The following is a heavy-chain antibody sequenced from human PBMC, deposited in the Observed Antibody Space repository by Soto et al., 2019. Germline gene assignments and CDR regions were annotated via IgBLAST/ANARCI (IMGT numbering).Heavy chain of an antibody. Sequence: QVQLQESGPGLVKPSQTLSLTCTVSGGSISSGGYYWSWIRQHPGKGLEWIGYIYYSGSTYYNPSLQSRVTISVDTSKNQFSLKLSSVTAADTAVYYCASGANCSGGSCLPRPYYFDYWGQGTLVTVSS. J-gene: IGHJ4*02. CDR1: GGSISSGGYY. V-gene: IGHV4-31*03. D-gene: IGHD2-15*01. CDR2: IYYSGST. CDR3: ASGANCSGGSCLPRPYYFDY.